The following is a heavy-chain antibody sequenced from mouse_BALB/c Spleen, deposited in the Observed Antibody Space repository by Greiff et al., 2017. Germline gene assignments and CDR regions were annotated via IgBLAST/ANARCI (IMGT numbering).Heavy chain of an antibody. D-gene: IGHD2-1*01. CDR2: ISSGGSYT. CDR1: GFTFSSYG. V-gene: IGHV5-6*01. J-gene: IGHJ3*01. CDR3: ARHEDGNYDWFAY. Sequence: EVQVVESGGDLVKPGGSLKLSCAASGFTFSSYGMSWVRQTPDKRLEWVATISSGGSYTYYPDSVKGRFTISRDNAKNTLYLQMSSLKSEDTAMYYCARHEDGNYDWFAYWGQGTLVTVSA.